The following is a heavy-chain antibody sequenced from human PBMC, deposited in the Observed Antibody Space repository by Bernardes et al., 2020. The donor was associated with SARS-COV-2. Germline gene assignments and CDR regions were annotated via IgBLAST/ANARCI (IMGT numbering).Heavy chain of an antibody. J-gene: IGHJ6*02. D-gene: IGHD1-7*01. CDR1: GFTFSSYW. Sequence: GGSLRLSCAASGFTFSSYWLHWVRQAPGKGLVWVSGITSDGSNTHYADSVKGRFTISRDNAKNTLYLQVNSLRAEDTAVYYCARARSPGTKTYTCGMDVWGQGTTVTVSS. CDR3: ARARSPGTKTYTCGMDV. CDR2: ITSDGSNT. V-gene: IGHV3-74*01.